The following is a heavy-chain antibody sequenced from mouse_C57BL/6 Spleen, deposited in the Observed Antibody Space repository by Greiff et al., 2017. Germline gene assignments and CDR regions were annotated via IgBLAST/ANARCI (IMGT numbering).Heavy chain of an antibody. J-gene: IGHJ4*01. V-gene: IGHV5-17*01. CDR2: ISSGSSTI. Sequence: DVKLVESGGGLVKPGGSLKLSCAASGFTFSDYGMHWVRQAPEKGLGWVAYISSGSSTIYYADTVKGRFTISRDNAKNTLFLQMTSLRSEDTAMYYCARALYAMDYWGQGTSVTVSS. CDR1: GFTFSDYG. CDR3: ARALYAMDY.